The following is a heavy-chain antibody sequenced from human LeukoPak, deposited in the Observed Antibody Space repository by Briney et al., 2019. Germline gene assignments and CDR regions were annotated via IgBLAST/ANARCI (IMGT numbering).Heavy chain of an antibody. D-gene: IGHD3-16*01. CDR1: GGSFSGHY. CDR2: VNDRGSA. J-gene: IGHJ6*03. Sequence: SETLSLTCAVYGGSFSGHYWTWIRQPPGKGLQWIGEVNDRGSANYNPSLKSRLSISEDKSKNQFSLRPPSVTAADTAVYYCARGVVSGRFGDYYYYMDVWGIGTTVTVSS. CDR3: ARGVVSGRFGDYYYYMDV. V-gene: IGHV4-34*01.